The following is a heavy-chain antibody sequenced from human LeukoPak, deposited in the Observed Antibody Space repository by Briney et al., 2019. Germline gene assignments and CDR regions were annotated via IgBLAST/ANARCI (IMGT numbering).Heavy chain of an antibody. CDR3: ARALIGRDAFDI. V-gene: IGHV1-8*03. D-gene: IGHD2-21*01. Sequence: GASVKVSCKASGYTFTSYDINWVRQATGQGLGWMGWMNPNSGNTGYAQKFQGRVTITRNTSISTAYMELSSLRSEDTAVYYCARALIGRDAFDIWGQGTMVTVSS. CDR1: GYTFTSYD. CDR2: MNPNSGNT. J-gene: IGHJ3*02.